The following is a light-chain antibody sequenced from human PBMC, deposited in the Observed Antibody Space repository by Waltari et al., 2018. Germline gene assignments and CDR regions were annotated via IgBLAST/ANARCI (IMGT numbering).Light chain of an antibody. V-gene: IGLV2-14*01. Sequence: QSALTQPASVSGSPGQSITISCTGTSSDVGGYNYASWYQQNPGKAPKLMIYEVSTRPSGVSNRFSGSKSGNTASLTISGLQAEDEADYYCSSYTSSSTYVFGNGTKVTVL. J-gene: IGLJ1*01. CDR1: SSDVGGYNY. CDR3: SSYTSSSTYV. CDR2: EVS.